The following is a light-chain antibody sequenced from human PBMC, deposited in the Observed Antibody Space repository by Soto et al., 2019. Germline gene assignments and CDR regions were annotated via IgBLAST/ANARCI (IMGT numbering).Light chain of an antibody. CDR2: AAS. CDR1: QGINSY. J-gene: IGKJ5*01. Sequence: DIQLTQSPSFLSASVGDRVTITCRASQGINSYLAWYQQKPGKAPKVLIYAASTLQCGVPSRFSGSGSGTEFTLTISSLQPEDFATYYCQQLKSFPITFGQGTRLEIK. CDR3: QQLKSFPIT. V-gene: IGKV1-9*01.